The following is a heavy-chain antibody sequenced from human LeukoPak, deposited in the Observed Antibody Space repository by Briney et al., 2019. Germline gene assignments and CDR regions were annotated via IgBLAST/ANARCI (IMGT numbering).Heavy chain of an antibody. CDR2: ISGDGGST. CDR1: GFTFDDYA. CDR3: AKEWEGAAGYYMDV. Sequence: GGSLRLSCAASGFTFDDYAMHWVRQAPGKGLEWVSLISGDGGSTYYADSVKGRFTISRDNSKNSLYLQMNSLGTEDTALYYCAKEWEGAAGYYMDVWGKGTTVTVSS. V-gene: IGHV3-43*02. J-gene: IGHJ6*03. D-gene: IGHD1-26*01.